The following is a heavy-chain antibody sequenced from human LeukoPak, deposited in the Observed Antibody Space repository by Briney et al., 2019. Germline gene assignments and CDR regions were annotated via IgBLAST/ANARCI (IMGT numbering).Heavy chain of an antibody. CDR2: IIPILGIA. CDR3: ARDPPPRGYSYGYGYEDY. CDR1: GGTFSSYT. V-gene: IGHV1-69*04. J-gene: IGHJ4*02. D-gene: IGHD5-18*01. Sequence: SVKVSCKASGGTFSSYTISWVRQAPGQGLEWMGRIIPILGIANYAQKFQGRVTITADKYTSTAYMELSSLRSEDTAVYYCARDPPPRGYSYGYGYEDYWGQGTLVTVPS.